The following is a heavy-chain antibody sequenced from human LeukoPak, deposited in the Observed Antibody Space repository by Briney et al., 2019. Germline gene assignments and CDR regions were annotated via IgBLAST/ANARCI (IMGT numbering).Heavy chain of an antibody. CDR1: GFTFSSYW. CDR3: ARAARMDV. Sequence: GGSLRLSCAASGFTFSSYWMSWVRQAPGKGLEWVANINEDGSEKYYVDSVKGRFTISRDNAKNSLYLQMNSLRAEDTGVYHCARAARMDVWGKGTTVTISS. V-gene: IGHV3-7*01. CDR2: INEDGSEK. J-gene: IGHJ6*03.